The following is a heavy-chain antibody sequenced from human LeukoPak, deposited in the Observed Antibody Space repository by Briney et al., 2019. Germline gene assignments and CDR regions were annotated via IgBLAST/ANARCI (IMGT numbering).Heavy chain of an antibody. CDR3: ARTLLGIDYGSGSYDFDY. CDR1: GGSIDTYY. CDR2: VFHTGST. V-gene: IGHV4-4*09. Sequence: SETLSLTCTVSGGSIDTYYWNWIRQPPGKGLEWIGYVFHTGSTNYNPSLKSRVTISVDTSKNQFSLKLSSVTAADTAVYYCARTLLGIDYGSGSYDFDYWGQGTLVTVSS. J-gene: IGHJ4*02. D-gene: IGHD3-10*01.